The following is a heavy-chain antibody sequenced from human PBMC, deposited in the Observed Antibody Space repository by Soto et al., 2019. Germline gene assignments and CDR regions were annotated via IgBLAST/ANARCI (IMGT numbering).Heavy chain of an antibody. CDR1: GGSISIGDYY. J-gene: IGHJ4*02. Sequence: SGTLSLTFTVSGGSISIGDYYWSWIRQPPGKGLEWIGYIYYSGSTYYNPSLKSRVTISVDTSKNQFSLKLSSVTAADTAVYYCARVGTTLDYWGQGTLVTVSS. CDR3: ARVGTTLDY. D-gene: IGHD1-1*01. V-gene: IGHV4-30-4*01. CDR2: IYYSGST.